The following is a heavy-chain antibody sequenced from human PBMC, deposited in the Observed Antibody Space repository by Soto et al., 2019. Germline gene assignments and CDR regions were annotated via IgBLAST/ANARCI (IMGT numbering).Heavy chain of an antibody. CDR3: ARDLSGIGGGYCSSTSCENWFDP. CDR2: IYYSGST. Sequence: SETLSLTCTVSGGSISSGGYYWSWIRQHPGKGLEWIGYIYYSGSTYYNPSLKSRVTISVDTSKNQFSLKLSSVTAADTAVYYCARDLSGIGGGYCSSTSCENWFDPWGQGTLVTVSS. J-gene: IGHJ5*02. V-gene: IGHV4-31*03. D-gene: IGHD2-2*01. CDR1: GGSISSGGYY.